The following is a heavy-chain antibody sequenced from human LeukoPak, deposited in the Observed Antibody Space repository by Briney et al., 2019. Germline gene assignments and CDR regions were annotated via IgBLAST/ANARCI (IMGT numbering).Heavy chain of an antibody. J-gene: IGHJ4*02. CDR1: GGSISSGSYY. D-gene: IGHD2-15*01. CDR2: IYTNSGNT. V-gene: IGHV4-61*02. CDR3: AGGGLVVL. Sequence: PSETLSLTCTVSGGSISSGSYYWSWIRQPAGKGLEWIGRIYTNSGNTNYNPSLKSRVTISVDTSKNQFSLKLSSVTAAGTAVYYCAGGGLVVLWGQGTLVTVSS.